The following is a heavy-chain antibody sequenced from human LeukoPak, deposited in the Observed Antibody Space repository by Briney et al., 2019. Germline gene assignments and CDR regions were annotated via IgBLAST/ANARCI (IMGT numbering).Heavy chain of an antibody. V-gene: IGHV3-7*01. CDR3: ASNAFDI. J-gene: IGHJ3*02. CDR2: IKQDGSEK. Sequence: GGSLRLSCAASGFTFSSYEMNWVRQAPGKGLEWVANIKQDGSEKYYVDSVKGRFTISRDNAKNSLYLQMNSLRAEDTAVYYCASNAFDIWGQGTMVTVSS. CDR1: GFTFSSYE.